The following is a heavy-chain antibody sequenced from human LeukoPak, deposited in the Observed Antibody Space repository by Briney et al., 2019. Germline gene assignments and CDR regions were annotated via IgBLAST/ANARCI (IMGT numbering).Heavy chain of an antibody. D-gene: IGHD2-15*01. Sequence: GESLKISCKGSGYSFTSYWIGWVRQMPGKGLEWMGIIYHGDSDARYSPSFQGQVTMSADKSISTAYLQWSSLKASDSAVYYCARLEAASSFSFDYWGQGTLVTVSS. CDR1: GYSFTSYW. CDR3: ARLEAASSFSFDY. CDR2: IYHGDSDA. V-gene: IGHV5-51*01. J-gene: IGHJ4*02.